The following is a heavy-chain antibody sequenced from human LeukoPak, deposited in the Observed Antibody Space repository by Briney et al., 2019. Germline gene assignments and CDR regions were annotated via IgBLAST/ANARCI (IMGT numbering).Heavy chain of an antibody. CDR3: ARTPLRGWELPTPVDY. J-gene: IGHJ4*02. Sequence: ASVKVSCKASGYTLTSYGISWVRPAPGQGLEWMGWISAYNGNTKYAQKLQGRVTMTIDTFRSRAYMELWSLRFSDTVVYYCARTPLRGWELPTPVDYWGQGTLVIVSS. CDR1: GYTLTSYG. V-gene: IGHV1-18*01. D-gene: IGHD1-26*01. CDR2: ISAYNGNT.